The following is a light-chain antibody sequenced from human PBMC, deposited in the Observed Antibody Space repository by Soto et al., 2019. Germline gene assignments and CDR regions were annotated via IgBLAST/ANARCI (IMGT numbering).Light chain of an antibody. V-gene: IGKV1-5*03. CDR3: QQYDNYLT. J-gene: IGKJ1*01. Sequence: DIQMTQSPSSLSASVVDTVTITCRASQLISSYLAWYQQKPGKAPRLLINKASRLESGVPARFSGSEYGAEFTLTISSLQPDDFATYYCQQYDNYLTFGRGTKVDIK. CDR2: KAS. CDR1: QLISSY.